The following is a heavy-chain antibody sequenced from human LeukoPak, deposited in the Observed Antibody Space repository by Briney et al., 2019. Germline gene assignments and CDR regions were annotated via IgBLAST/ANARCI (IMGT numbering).Heavy chain of an antibody. CDR1: GGIFSSYA. CDR3: AREQTRGWPY. J-gene: IGHJ4*02. D-gene: IGHD6-19*01. CDR2: VIPIFGTA. Sequence: ASVKVSCKASGGIFSSYAFSWVRQAPGQGLEWMGGVIPIFGTANYAQKFQGRVTITADESTSTTYMELSRLRSEDTALYYCAREQTRGWPYWGQGTLVTVSA. V-gene: IGHV1-69*01.